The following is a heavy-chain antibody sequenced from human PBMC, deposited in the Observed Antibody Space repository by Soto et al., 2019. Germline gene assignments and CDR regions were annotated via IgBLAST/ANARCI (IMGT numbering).Heavy chain of an antibody. CDR2: SRDKGNSYST. CDR3: TRSITGTTSFDY. CDR1: GFIFSDYD. J-gene: IGHJ4*02. V-gene: IGHV3-72*01. Sequence: ESGGGLVQPGGSLRLSCAGSGFIFSDYDIDWVRQAPGKGLEWVGRSRDKGNSYSTDYAASVKGRFTVSRDASKNSLYLQMNSLKTEDTALYYCTRSITGTTSFDYWGQGTVVTVSS. D-gene: IGHD1-7*01.